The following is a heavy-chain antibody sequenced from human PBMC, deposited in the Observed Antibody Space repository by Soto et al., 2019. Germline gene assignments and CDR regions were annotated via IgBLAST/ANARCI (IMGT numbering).Heavy chain of an antibody. J-gene: IGHJ5*02. CDR1: GGSISSGDYY. Sequence: PSETLSLTCTVSGGSISSGDYYWSWIRQHPGKGLEWIGTIYFSGTTYYNPSLKSRVTISVDTSKSQFSLKLSSVTAADTAVYYRARRDRSGFSYWLDTWGQGTLVTVSS. V-gene: IGHV4-31*03. D-gene: IGHD3-22*01. CDR3: ARRDRSGFSYWLDT. CDR2: IYFSGTT.